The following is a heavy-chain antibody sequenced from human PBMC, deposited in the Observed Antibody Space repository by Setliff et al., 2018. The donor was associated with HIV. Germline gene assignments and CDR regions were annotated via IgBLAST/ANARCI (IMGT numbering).Heavy chain of an antibody. Sequence: ASETLSLTCTVSGGSFSTYYWSWIRQPAGEGLEYIGRVHSPGTTIYNPSLKSRVTMSVDTSKNQLSLKLRSVTAADTAVYYCARARITMTGGRLEPYAFDRWGQGTKVTVSS. V-gene: IGHV4-4*07. CDR3: ARARITMTGGRLEPYAFDR. D-gene: IGHD3-22*01. CDR2: VHSPGTT. CDR1: GGSFSTYY. J-gene: IGHJ3*01.